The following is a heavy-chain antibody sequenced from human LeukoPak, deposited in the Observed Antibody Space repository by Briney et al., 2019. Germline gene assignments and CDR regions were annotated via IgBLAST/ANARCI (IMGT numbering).Heavy chain of an antibody. CDR1: GYTFSAYG. CDR2: ISAYTGNT. Sequence: ASLKVSCKASGYTFSAYGISWVRQAPGQGLEWMGYISAYTGNTSYAQNLQGRLTMTTDTSTSTAYMELRSLRSDDTAFYYCARDSHIAGVAYYFDYWGQGTLVSVSS. V-gene: IGHV1-18*01. J-gene: IGHJ4*02. CDR3: ARDSHIAGVAYYFDY. D-gene: IGHD6-13*01.